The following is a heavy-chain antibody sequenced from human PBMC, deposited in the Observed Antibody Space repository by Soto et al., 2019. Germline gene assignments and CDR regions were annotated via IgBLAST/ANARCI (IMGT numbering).Heavy chain of an antibody. V-gene: IGHV1-2*04. Sequence: QVQLVQSGAEVKKPGASVKVSCKASGYTFTGYYMHWVRQAPGQGLEWMGWINPNSGGTNYAQKFQGWVTMTRDTSISTAYMELSRLRSDDTAVYYCARGVVVVPAATEDYYYYMDVWGKGTTLTVSS. CDR3: ARGVVVVPAATEDYYYYMDV. J-gene: IGHJ6*03. D-gene: IGHD2-2*01. CDR1: GYTFTGYY. CDR2: INPNSGGT.